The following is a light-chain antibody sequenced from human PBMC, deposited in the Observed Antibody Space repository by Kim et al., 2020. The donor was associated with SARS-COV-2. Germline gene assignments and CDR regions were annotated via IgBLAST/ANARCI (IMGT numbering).Light chain of an antibody. V-gene: IGLV1-40*01. CDR3: QSYDNSLSGVV. CDR2: GST. Sequence: RITISCTGSGSNIGADYDVQWYQHLPGTAPKVLIHGSTIRPSGVPDRFSGSKSGTSASLAITGLRAEDEADYYCQSYDNSLSGVVFGGGTKVTVL. J-gene: IGLJ2*01. CDR1: GSNIGADYD.